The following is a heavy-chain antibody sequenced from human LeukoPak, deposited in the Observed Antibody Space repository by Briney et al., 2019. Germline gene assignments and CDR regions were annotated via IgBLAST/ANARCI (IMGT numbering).Heavy chain of an antibody. V-gene: IGHV1-24*01. D-gene: IGHD6-19*01. CDR2: FDPEDGET. Sequence: GASVKVSCTVSGYTLTELSMHWVRQAPGKGLEWMGGFDPEDGETIYAQKFQGRVTMTEDTPTDTAYMELSSLRSEDTAVYYCATAPSIAVWGCWDYWGQGTLVTVSS. CDR1: GYTLTELS. CDR3: ATAPSIAVWGCWDY. J-gene: IGHJ4*02.